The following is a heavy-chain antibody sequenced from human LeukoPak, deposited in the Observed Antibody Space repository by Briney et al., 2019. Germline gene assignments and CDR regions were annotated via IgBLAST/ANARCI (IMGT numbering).Heavy chain of an antibody. CDR1: GGSISSGDYY. CDR2: IYYSGST. V-gene: IGHV4-30-4*01. J-gene: IGHJ4*02. D-gene: IGHD6-19*01. Sequence: PSQTLSLTCTVSGGSISSGDYYWSWIRQPPGKGLEWIGYIYYSGSTYYNPSLKSRVTISVDTSKNQFSLKLSSVTAADTAVYYCAREGYTSGWYKTDYWGQGTLVTVSS. CDR3: AREGYTSGWYKTDY.